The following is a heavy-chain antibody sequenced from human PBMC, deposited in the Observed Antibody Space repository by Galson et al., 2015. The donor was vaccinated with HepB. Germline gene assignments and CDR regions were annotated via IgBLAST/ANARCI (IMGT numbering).Heavy chain of an antibody. CDR1: GFTFSTYS. V-gene: IGHV3-48*04. D-gene: IGHD6-13*01. CDR3: ARDGSSWLWGNSRWNNWFDP. CDR2: ISGNSGSI. Sequence: FTFGTSGFTFSTYSMNWVRQSPGKGLEWISYISGNSGSIYYADSVKGRFTISRDNAKNSLYLQMNSLRAEDTAVYYCARDGSSWLWGNSRWNNWFDPWGQGTLVTVSS. J-gene: IGHJ5*02.